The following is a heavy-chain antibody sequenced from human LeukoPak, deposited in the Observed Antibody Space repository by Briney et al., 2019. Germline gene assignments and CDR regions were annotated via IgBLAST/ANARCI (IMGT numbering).Heavy chain of an antibody. CDR3: ARGASISSSWYSPYYYYYYYMDV. V-gene: IGHV4-4*07. CDR1: GGSISSYY. Sequence: PSETLSLTCTVSGGSISSYYWSWIRQPAGKGPEWIGRINVSGNTNYNPSLKSRVTMSVDTSKNQFSLKLSSVTAADTAVYYCARGASISSSWYSPYYYYYYYMDVWGKGTTVTVSS. D-gene: IGHD6-13*01. CDR2: INVSGNT. J-gene: IGHJ6*03.